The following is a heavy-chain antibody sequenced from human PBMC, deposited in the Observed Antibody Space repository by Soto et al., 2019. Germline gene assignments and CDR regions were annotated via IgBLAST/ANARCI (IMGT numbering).Heavy chain of an antibody. CDR1: GGSISSGGYY. CDR2: IYYSGRT. D-gene: IGHD6-6*01. CDR3: ARGSFSSSSSWFDP. J-gene: IGHJ5*02. Sequence: LPLTCTVSGGSISSGGYYWSWIRQHPGKGLEWIGYIYYSGRTYYNPSLHSRVSIAVDTTENQFSLKLTSVTAADTSVYYCARGSFSSSSSWFDPWGRGTLVTVSS. V-gene: IGHV4-31*03.